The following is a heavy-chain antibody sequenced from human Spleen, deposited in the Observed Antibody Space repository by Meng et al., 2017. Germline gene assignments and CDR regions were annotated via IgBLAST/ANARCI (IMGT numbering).Heavy chain of an antibody. J-gene: IGHJ4*02. CDR1: GGSFTAYY. Sequence: QVQLQQCGAGLLKPSETLSLTCAVSGGSFTAYYWSWIRQPPGKGLEWVGDINHSGSSNYNPSLKSRVTMSVDTSKNQFSLKLSSVTAADTAIYYCTTYEYGDSDGDYWSQGTLVTVSS. CDR3: TTYEYGDSDGDY. D-gene: IGHD4-17*01. V-gene: IGHV4-34*01. CDR2: INHSGSS.